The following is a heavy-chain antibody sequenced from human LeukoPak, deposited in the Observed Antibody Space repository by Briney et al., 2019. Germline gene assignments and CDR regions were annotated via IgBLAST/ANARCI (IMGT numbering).Heavy chain of an antibody. V-gene: IGHV6-1*01. CDR1: GDSVSSNIAA. CDR2: TYYRSKWFS. J-gene: IGHJ6*02. CDR3: ARVSRPGMDV. Sequence: SQTLSLTCAISGDSVSSNIAAWNWIRQSPSRGLEWLGRTYYRSKWFSDYAVSVKSRLTVNPDTSKNQFSLQLDSVTPEDTAVYYCARVSRPGMDVWGQGTTVTVSS.